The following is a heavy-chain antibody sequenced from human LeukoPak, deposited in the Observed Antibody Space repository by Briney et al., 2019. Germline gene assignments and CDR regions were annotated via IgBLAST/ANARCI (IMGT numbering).Heavy chain of an antibody. J-gene: IGHJ4*02. CDR2: LSGSGGGT. Sequence: GGSLRLSCAVSGITLSNYGMSWVRQAPGKGLEWVAGLSGSGGGTNYADSVQGRFTISRDNSKNTLYLQMNSLRAEDTAVYYCAKEEPISGGQGTLVTVSS. CDR3: AKEEPIS. V-gene: IGHV3-23*01. D-gene: IGHD1-26*01. CDR1: GITLSNYG.